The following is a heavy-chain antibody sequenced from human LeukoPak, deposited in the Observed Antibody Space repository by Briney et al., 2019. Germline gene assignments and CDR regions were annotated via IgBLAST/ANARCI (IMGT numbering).Heavy chain of an antibody. J-gene: IGHJ4*02. CDR3: ARGRPRGYSGYVVDY. Sequence: GGSLRLSCAASGFTFSSYAMHWVRQAPGKGLEWVSRINSDGSITTYADSVKGRFNISRDNAKSTLYLQMNSLRVDDTAVYYCARGRPRGYSGYVVDYWGQGTLVTVSS. CDR2: INSDGSIT. V-gene: IGHV3-74*01. D-gene: IGHD5-12*01. CDR1: GFTFSSYA.